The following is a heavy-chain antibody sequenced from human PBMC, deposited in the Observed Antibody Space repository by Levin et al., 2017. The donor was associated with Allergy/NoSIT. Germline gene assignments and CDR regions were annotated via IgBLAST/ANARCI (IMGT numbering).Heavy chain of an antibody. CDR2: IYYSGST. Sequence: NSSETLSLTCTVSGGSISSSSYYWDWIRQPPGKGLEWIGNIYYSGSTYYNPSLMSRLTISVDTSKNQFSLKLTSVTAADTAVYYCARRRRNDYGDYGPDFWGQGTLVTVSS. CDR1: GGSISSSSYY. J-gene: IGHJ4*02. V-gene: IGHV4-39*01. D-gene: IGHD4-17*01. CDR3: ARRRRNDYGDYGPDF.